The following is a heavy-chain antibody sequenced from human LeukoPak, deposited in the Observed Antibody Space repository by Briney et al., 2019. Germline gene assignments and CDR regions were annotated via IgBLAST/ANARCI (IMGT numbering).Heavy chain of an antibody. CDR3: TSYIKQVVSAFDI. J-gene: IGHJ3*02. CDR2: IRSKANSYAT. V-gene: IGHV3-73*01. D-gene: IGHD6-6*01. Sequence: PGGSLRLSCAASGFTFSGYWMSWVRQASGKGLEWVGRIRSKANSYATAYAASVKGRFTISRDDSKNTAYLQMNSLKTEDTAVYYCTSYIKQVVSAFDIWGQGTMVTVSS. CDR1: GFTFSGYW.